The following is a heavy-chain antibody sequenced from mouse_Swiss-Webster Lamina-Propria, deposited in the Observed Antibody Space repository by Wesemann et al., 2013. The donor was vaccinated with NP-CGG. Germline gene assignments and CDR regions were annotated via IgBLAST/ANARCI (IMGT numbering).Heavy chain of an antibody. CDR3: VRVSGYRYYAMDY. Sequence: YATYYADSVKDRFTISRDDSQSMLYLQMNNLKTEDTAMYYCVRVSGYRYYAMDYWGQGTSVTVSS. V-gene: IGHV10S3*01. CDR2: YAT. D-gene: IGHD3-1*01. J-gene: IGHJ4*01.